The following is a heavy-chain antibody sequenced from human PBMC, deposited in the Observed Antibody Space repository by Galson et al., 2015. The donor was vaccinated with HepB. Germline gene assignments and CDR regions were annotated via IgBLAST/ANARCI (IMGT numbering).Heavy chain of an antibody. V-gene: IGHV3-23*01. CDR1: GFTFSSYA. CDR3: ANSYSNYVPGWFDP. J-gene: IGHJ5*02. D-gene: IGHD4-11*01. Sequence: SLRLSCAASGFTFSSYAMSWVRQAPGKGLEWVSAISGSGGSTYYADSVKGRFTISRDNSKNTLYLQMNSLRAEDTAVYYFANSYSNYVPGWFDPWGQGTLVTVS. CDR2: ISGSGGST.